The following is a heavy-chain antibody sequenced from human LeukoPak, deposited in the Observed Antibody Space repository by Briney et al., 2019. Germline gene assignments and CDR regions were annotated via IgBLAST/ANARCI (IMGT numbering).Heavy chain of an antibody. V-gene: IGHV1-2*02. CDR2: INPKSGGR. CDR1: GYTFTDYY. J-gene: IGHJ4*02. D-gene: IGHD3-22*01. CDR3: ARDSQIIYYYDSSGYRIFDY. Sequence: ASVKVSCKASGYTFTDYYMHWVRQAPGQGLEWMGWINPKSGGRSYAQRFQGRVTMTRDTSISTAYMELSRLRSDDTAVYYCARDSQIIYYYDSSGYRIFDYWGQGTLVTVSS.